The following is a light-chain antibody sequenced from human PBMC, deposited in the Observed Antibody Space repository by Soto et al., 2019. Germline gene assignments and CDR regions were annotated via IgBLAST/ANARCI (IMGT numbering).Light chain of an antibody. V-gene: IGKV3-11*01. Sequence: EIVLTQSPATLSLSPGERATLSCRASQSVSSYLTWYQQKPGQAPRLLIYDASNRATGIPAMFSGSGPGTDFPLTLSSLEPEDFAVYYCQQRSNWPSLTFGGGTKVERK. CDR3: QQRSNWPSLT. CDR2: DAS. CDR1: QSVSSY. J-gene: IGKJ4*01.